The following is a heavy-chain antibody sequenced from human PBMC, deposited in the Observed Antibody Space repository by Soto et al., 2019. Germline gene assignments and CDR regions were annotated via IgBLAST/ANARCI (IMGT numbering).Heavy chain of an antibody. V-gene: IGHV3-23*01. CDR3: AKRRPQFFDD. D-gene: IGHD6-19*01. Sequence: PGGSLRLSCAASGFTFDNYAMSWVRQAPGKGLEWVSLITASGFDTYTAASVKGRFTVSRDNSKNTLYLQMNSLRAEDTAVYYCAKRRPQFFDDWGQGTLVTVSS. CDR1: GFTFDNYA. CDR2: ITASGFDT. J-gene: IGHJ4*02.